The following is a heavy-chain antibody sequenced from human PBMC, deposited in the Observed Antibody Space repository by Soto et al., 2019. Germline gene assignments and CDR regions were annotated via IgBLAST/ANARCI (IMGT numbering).Heavy chain of an antibody. V-gene: IGHV3-23*01. CDR3: AKETEIVVVPAAPPIFDY. D-gene: IGHD2-2*01. CDR1: GFTFSSYA. Sequence: GGSLRLSCAASGFTFSSYATSWVRQAPGKGLEWVSAISGSGGSTYYADSVKGRFTISRDNSKNTLYLQMNSLRAEDTAVYYCAKETEIVVVPAAPPIFDYWGQGTLVTVSS. J-gene: IGHJ4*02. CDR2: ISGSGGST.